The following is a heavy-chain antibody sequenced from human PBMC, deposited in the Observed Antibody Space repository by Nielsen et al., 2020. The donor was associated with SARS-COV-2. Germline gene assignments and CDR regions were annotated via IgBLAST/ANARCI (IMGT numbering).Heavy chain of an antibody. CDR1: GFTFDDYG. D-gene: IGHD6-13*01. J-gene: IGHJ6*02. CDR2: INWNGGST. Sequence: GESLKISCAASGFTFDDYGMSWVRQAPGKGLEWVSGINWNGGSTGYADSVKGRFTISRDNAKNSLYLQMNSLRAEDTALYHCARDREPGIASGMDVWGQGTTVTVSS. CDR3: ARDREPGIASGMDV. V-gene: IGHV3-20*01.